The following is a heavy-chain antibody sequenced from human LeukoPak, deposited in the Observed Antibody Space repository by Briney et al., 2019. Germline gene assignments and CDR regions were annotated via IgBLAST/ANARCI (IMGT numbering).Heavy chain of an antibody. D-gene: IGHD6-19*01. V-gene: IGHV3-30*18. CDR2: ISYDGSNE. Sequence: GGSLRLSCAASGFTFSSYWMTWVRQAPGKGLEWVAVISYDGSNEYYADSVKGRFTISRDNSKNTLYLQMNSLRAEDTAVYYCAKESQWLVGYWGQGTLVTVSS. CDR3: AKESQWLVGY. CDR1: GFTFSSYW. J-gene: IGHJ4*02.